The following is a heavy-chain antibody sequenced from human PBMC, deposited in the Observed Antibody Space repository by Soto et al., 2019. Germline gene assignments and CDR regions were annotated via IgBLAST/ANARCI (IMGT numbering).Heavy chain of an antibody. V-gene: IGHV3-30*18. CDR3: AKDVMEEIVVVTNDY. D-gene: IGHD3-22*01. J-gene: IGHJ4*02. Sequence: QVQLVESGGGVVQPGRSLRLSCAASGFTFSSYGMHWVRQAPGKGLEWVAVISYDGSNKYYADSVKGRFTISRDNSKNTLYLQMNSLRAEDTAVYYCAKDVMEEIVVVTNDYWGQGTLVTVSS. CDR2: ISYDGSNK. CDR1: GFTFSSYG.